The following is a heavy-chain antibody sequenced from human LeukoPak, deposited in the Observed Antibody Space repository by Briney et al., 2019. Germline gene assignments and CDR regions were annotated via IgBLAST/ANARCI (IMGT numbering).Heavy chain of an antibody. D-gene: IGHD3-3*01. CDR3: ASGRITIFGVHQEPIKNYYYYYMDV. CDR1: GGTFSSYA. CDR2: IIPIFGKA. Sequence: GSSVKVSCKASGGTFSSYAISWVRQAPGQGLEWMGGIIPIFGKANYAQKFQGRVTITTDESTSTAYMELSSLRSEDTAVYYCASGRITIFGVHQEPIKNYYYYYMDVWGQGTTVIVSS. J-gene: IGHJ6*03. V-gene: IGHV1-69*05.